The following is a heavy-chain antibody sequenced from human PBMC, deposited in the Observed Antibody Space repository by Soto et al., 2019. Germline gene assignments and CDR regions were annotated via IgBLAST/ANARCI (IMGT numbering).Heavy chain of an antibody. J-gene: IGHJ4*02. CDR2: VNPNSGGA. CDR1: GYTFTGFY. CDR3: ARANSGDDDEFDY. D-gene: IGHD5-12*01. Sequence: GASVKVSCKASGYTFTGFYIHWVRQAPGQGLEWMGWVNPNSGGAHYAQKFQGRVTMTRDTSVTSAYMEVTRLRSDDTAVYYCARANSGDDDEFDYWGQGTQVTVSS. V-gene: IGHV1-2*02.